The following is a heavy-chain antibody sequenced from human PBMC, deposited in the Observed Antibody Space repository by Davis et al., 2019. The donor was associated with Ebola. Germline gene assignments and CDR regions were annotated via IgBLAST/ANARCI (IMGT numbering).Heavy chain of an antibody. CDR2: INHSGST. CDR3: ARYVDTAMGYNWFDP. V-gene: IGHV4-34*01. CDR1: GGSFSGYY. J-gene: IGHJ5*02. D-gene: IGHD5-18*01. Sequence: SETLSLTCAVYGGSFSGYYWSWIRQPPGKGLEWIGEINHSGSTNYNPSLKSRVTISVDTSKNQFSLKLSSVTAADTAVYYCARYVDTAMGYNWFDPWGQGTLVTVSS.